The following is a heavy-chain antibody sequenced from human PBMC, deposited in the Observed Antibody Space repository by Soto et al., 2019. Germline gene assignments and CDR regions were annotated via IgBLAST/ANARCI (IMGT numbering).Heavy chain of an antibody. J-gene: IGHJ4*02. CDR3: ARHPDTAMNNFDY. V-gene: IGHV4-39*01. D-gene: IGHD5-18*01. CDR1: GGSISSSSHY. CDR2: IYYSGST. Sequence: SETLSLTCTVSGGSISSSSHYWGWIRQPPGKGLEWIGSIYYSGSTYYNPSLKSRVTISVDTSKNQFSLKLSSVTAADTAVYYCARHPDTAMNNFDYWGQGTLVTVSS.